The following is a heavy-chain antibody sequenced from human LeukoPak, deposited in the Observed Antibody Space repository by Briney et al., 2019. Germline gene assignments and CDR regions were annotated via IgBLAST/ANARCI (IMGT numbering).Heavy chain of an antibody. D-gene: IGHD3-22*01. CDR3: ARDCYYNSSGYGCFQH. CDR2: IKQDGSEK. V-gene: IGHV3-7*01. Sequence: GGSLRLSCAASGFTFSSYWMSWVRQAPGRGLEWVANIKQDGSEKYYVDSVKGRFTISRDNAKNSLYLQVNSLRAEDTAVYYCARDCYYNSSGYGCFQHWGQGTLVTVSS. J-gene: IGHJ1*01. CDR1: GFTFSSYW.